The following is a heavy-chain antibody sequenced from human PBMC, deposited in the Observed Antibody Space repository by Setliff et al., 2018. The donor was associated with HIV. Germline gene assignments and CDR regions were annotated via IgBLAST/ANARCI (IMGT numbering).Heavy chain of an antibody. CDR2: ISAYNGNT. J-gene: IGHJ4*02. Sequence: GASVKVSCKASGYTFTSYGISWVRQAPGQGLEWMGWISAYNGNTNYAQKLQGRVTMTTDTSTSTAYMELRSLRSDDTAVYYCARGSPIVVVPAALLTFDYWGQGTLVTVSS. D-gene: IGHD2-2*01. CDR3: ARGSPIVVVPAALLTFDY. V-gene: IGHV1-18*01. CDR1: GYTFTSYG.